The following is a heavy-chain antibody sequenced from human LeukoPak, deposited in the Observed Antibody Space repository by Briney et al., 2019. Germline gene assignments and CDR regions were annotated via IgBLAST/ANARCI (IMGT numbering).Heavy chain of an antibody. D-gene: IGHD6-13*01. CDR2: IYHSGST. CDR1: GGSISSGGYS. CDR3: ARVSIAAAGLAFDY. Sequence: SQTLSLTCAVSGGSISSGGYSWSWIRQPPGKGLEWIGYIYHSGSTYYNPSLKSRVTISVDRSKNQFSLKLSSVTAADTAVYYCARVSIAAAGLAFDYWGQGTLVTVSS. J-gene: IGHJ4*02. V-gene: IGHV4-30-2*01.